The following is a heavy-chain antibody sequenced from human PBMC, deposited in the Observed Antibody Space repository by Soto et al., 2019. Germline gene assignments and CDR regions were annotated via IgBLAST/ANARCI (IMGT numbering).Heavy chain of an antibody. Sequence: SETLSLTCTVSDDSISSSPYNWGWIRQPPGKGLEFIGSICYGGSTDYNPSLKSRVTKSVDTSKNQFSLKLSSVTAADTAVYYCAREGVSSSWYNYYGMDVWGQGTTVT. J-gene: IGHJ6*02. V-gene: IGHV4-39*07. CDR2: ICYGGST. CDR1: DDSISSSPYN. D-gene: IGHD6-13*01. CDR3: AREGVSSSWYNYYGMDV.